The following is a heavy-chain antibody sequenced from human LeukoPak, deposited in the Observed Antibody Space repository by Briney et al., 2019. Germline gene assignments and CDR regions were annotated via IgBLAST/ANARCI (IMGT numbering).Heavy chain of an antibody. CDR3: AGRGQRYFRD. J-gene: IGHJ1*01. V-gene: IGHV4-4*08. CDR2: VYRSGNT. Sequence: PSETLSLTCTVSGDSISSDYWSWLRQPPGRGLEWIGYVYRSGNTDYNPSLMRRLTISLDTSKNQLSLNLTSVTAADTAVYYCAGRGQRYFRDWGQGTLVTVSS. CDR1: GDSISSDY.